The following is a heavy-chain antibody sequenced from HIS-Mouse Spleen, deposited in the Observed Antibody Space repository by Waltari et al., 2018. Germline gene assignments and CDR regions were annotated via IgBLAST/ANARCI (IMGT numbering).Heavy chain of an antibody. J-gene: IGHJ4*02. CDR2: INHSGST. Sequence: QVQLQQWGAGLLKPSETLSLTCAVYGGSFSGYYWSWIRQPPGKGLEWIGEINHSGSTNYNPSLKSRVTISVDTSKNQFSLKLSSVTAADTAVYYCARGLAARFGYWGQGTLVTVSS. CDR1: GGSFSGYY. V-gene: IGHV4-34*01. D-gene: IGHD6-6*01. CDR3: ARGLAARFGY.